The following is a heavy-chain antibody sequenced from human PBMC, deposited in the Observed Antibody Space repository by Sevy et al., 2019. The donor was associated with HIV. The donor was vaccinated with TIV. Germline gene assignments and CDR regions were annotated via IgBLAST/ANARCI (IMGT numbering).Heavy chain of an antibody. CDR1: GFTFSSYS. CDR2: ISSSSSTI. V-gene: IGHV3-48*02. J-gene: IGHJ3*02. D-gene: IGHD7-27*01. Sequence: GGSLRLSCAASGFTFSSYSMNWVRQAPGKGLEWVSYISSSSSTIYYADSVKCRFTISRDNAKNSLYLQMNSLRDEDTAVYYCARDLDGGNWGHAFDIWGQGTMVTVSS. CDR3: ARDLDGGNWGHAFDI.